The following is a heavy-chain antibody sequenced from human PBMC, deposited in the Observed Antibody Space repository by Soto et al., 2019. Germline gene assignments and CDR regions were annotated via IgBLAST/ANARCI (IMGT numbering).Heavy chain of an antibody. CDR3: ARQNGSPGDYYYGMDV. J-gene: IGHJ6*02. Sequence: SETLSLTCTVSGGSISSSSYYWGWIRQPPGKGLEWIGRIYYSGSTYYNPSLKSRVTISVDTSKNQFSLKLSSVTAADTAVYYCARQNGSPGDYYYGMDVWGQGTTVTVS. CDR1: GGSISSSSYY. D-gene: IGHD1-26*01. CDR2: IYYSGST. V-gene: IGHV4-39*01.